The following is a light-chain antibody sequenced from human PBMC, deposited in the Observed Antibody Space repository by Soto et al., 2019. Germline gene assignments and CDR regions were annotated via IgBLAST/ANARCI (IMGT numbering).Light chain of an antibody. Sequence: AVQVTQSPSSLSASVGDRVTITCRASQGIRTDLGWYQQSPGKAPKVLIVGASTLQSGVPSRFSGSGSGTDLTLTINSLQPEDSATYYCLQDFSYPRTFGQGTKVDIK. CDR3: LQDFSYPRT. J-gene: IGKJ1*01. CDR2: GAS. V-gene: IGKV1-6*01. CDR1: QGIRTD.